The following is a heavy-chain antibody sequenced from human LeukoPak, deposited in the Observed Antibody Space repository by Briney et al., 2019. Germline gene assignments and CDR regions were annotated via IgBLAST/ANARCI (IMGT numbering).Heavy chain of an antibody. Sequence: GGSLRLSCAASGSTFSRYWMHWVRQAPGKGLVWVSRINSDGSSTNYADSVKGRFTISRDNAKNTLYLQMISLRAEDTAVYYCARTYYDILTGYNPYFDYWGQGTLVTVAS. CDR1: GSTFSRYW. V-gene: IGHV3-74*01. D-gene: IGHD3-9*01. CDR3: ARTYYDILTGYNPYFDY. CDR2: INSDGSST. J-gene: IGHJ4*02.